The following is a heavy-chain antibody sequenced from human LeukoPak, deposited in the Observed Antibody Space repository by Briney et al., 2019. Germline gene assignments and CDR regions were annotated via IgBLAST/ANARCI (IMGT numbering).Heavy chain of an antibody. CDR3: ANLGNAY. Sequence: HPGGSLRLSCAVSGFTFSNYYFNWVRQAPGKGLEWVSTISASGGSTYYSDSVKGRFTISRDNSKNTLYLQMNSLRADDTAVHYCANLGNAYWGQGTLVTVSS. J-gene: IGHJ4*02. CDR2: ISASGGST. V-gene: IGHV3-23*01. CDR1: GFTFSNYY.